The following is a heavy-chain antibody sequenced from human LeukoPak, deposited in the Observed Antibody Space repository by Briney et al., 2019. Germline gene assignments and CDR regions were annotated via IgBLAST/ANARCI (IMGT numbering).Heavy chain of an antibody. J-gene: IGHJ4*02. CDR2: IWYDGGNK. CDR3: ARGHEMATITPAY. D-gene: IGHD5-24*01. Sequence: GRSLRLSCAASGFTFNTFAMHWVRQAPGKGLEWVAIIWYDGGNKFYADSVKGRLTIARDNFKNTLFLQMHSLRAEDTAMYFCARGHEMATITPAYWGQGTMVIVSS. CDR1: GFTFNTFA. V-gene: IGHV3-33*03.